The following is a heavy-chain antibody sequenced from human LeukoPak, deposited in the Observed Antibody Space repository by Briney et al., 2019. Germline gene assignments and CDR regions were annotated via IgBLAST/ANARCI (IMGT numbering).Heavy chain of an antibody. Sequence: GGSLRLSCAASGFTFSSYAMSWVRQAPGKGLEWVSGISGSGGSTHYADSVKGRFTISRDNAKNSLYLQMNSLRAEDTALYYCAKETMVRGVIKGNWFDPWGQGTLVTVSS. V-gene: IGHV3-23*01. J-gene: IGHJ5*02. D-gene: IGHD3-10*01. CDR2: ISGSGGST. CDR1: GFTFSSYA. CDR3: AKETMVRGVIKGNWFDP.